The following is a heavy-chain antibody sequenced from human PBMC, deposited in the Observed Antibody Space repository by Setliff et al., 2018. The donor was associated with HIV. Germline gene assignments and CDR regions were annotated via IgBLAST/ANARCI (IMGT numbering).Heavy chain of an antibody. CDR3: ARDYYDSSGYLAFDY. D-gene: IGHD3-22*01. CDR2: IYHSGST. V-gene: IGHV4-38-2*02. J-gene: IGHJ4*02. CDR1: GYSISSGYY. Sequence: SETLSLTCAVSGYSISSGYYWGWIRQPPGEGLEWIGSIYHSGSTYYNPSLKSRVTISVDTSKNQFSLKLSSVTAADTAVYYCARDYYDSSGYLAFDYWGQGTQVTVSS.